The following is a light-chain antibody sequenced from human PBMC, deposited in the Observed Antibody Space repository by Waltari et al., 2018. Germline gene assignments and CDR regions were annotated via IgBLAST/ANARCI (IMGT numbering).Light chain of an antibody. CDR2: DVN. CDR1: SRAVGTYNL. CDR3: CSYAGSAITV. V-gene: IGLV2-23*02. J-gene: IGLJ2*01. Sequence: QSALTHTATVSGSPGQSITISCTGTSRAVGTYNLSSCYQQHPGKAPTLIIYDVNKRPSGVSNRFSGSKSGNTASLTISGLQAADEANYYCCSYAGSAITVFGGGTKVTVL.